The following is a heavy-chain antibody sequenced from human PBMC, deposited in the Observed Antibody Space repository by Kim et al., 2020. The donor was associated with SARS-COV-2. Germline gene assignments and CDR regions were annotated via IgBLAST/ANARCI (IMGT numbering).Heavy chain of an antibody. V-gene: IGHV1-18*01. J-gene: IGHJ4*02. CDR2: ISAYNGNT. CDR1: GYTFTSYG. CDR3: ARDAQRGGTPTQPFDY. Sequence: ASVKVSCKASGYTFTSYGISWVRQAPGQGLEWMGWISAYNGNTNYAQKLQGRVTMTTDTSTSTAYMELRSLRSDDTAVYYCARDAQRGGTPTQPFDYWGQGTLVTVSS. D-gene: IGHD3-16*01.